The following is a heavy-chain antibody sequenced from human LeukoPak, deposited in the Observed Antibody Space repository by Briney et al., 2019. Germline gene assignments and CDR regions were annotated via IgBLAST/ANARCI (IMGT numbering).Heavy chain of an antibody. CDR3: ARDRGQGYSGSYVY. V-gene: IGHV4-59*01. CDR2: IYYSGST. D-gene: IGHD1-26*01. J-gene: IGHJ4*02. Sequence: PSETLSLTCTVSGGSISSYYWSWIRQPPGKGLEWIGYIYYSGSTTYNPSLKSRVTISVDTSKNQFSLKLSSVTAADTAVYYCARDRGQGYSGSYVYWGQGTLVTVSS. CDR1: GGSISSYY.